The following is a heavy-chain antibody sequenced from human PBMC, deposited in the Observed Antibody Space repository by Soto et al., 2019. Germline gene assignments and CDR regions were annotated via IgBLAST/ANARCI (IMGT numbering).Heavy chain of an antibody. CDR2: IIPILGIA. J-gene: IGHJ5*02. V-gene: IGHV1-69*02. D-gene: IGHD3-16*02. CDR1: RGTFSSYS. CDR3: ARMTMITFGGVIVGNWFDP. Sequence: SVKVSCKASRGTFSSYSISWVRQAPGQGLEWMGRIIPILGIANYAQKFQGRVTITADKSTSTAYMELSSLRSEDTAVYYCARMTMITFGGVIVGNWFDPWGQGTLVTVSS.